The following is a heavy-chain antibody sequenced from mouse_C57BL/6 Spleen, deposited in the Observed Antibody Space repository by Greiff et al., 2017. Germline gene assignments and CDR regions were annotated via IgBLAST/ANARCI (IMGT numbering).Heavy chain of an antibody. Sequence: VQLQQPGAELVKPGASVKMSCKASGYTFTSYWITWVKQRPGQGLEWIGDIYPGSGSTNYNEKFKSKATLTVDTSSSTAYMQLSSLTSEDSAVYYCARGTMVISYAMDYWGQGTSVTVSS. CDR3: ARGTMVISYAMDY. D-gene: IGHD2-2*01. CDR2: IYPGSGST. V-gene: IGHV1-55*01. J-gene: IGHJ4*01. CDR1: GYTFTSYW.